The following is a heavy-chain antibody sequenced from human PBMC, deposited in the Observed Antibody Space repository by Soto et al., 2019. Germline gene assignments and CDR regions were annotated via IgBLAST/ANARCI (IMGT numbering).Heavy chain of an antibody. CDR1: GFTFSSYA. J-gene: IGHJ4*02. CDR2: ISGSGGST. Sequence: VGSLRLSCAASGFTFSSYAMSWVRQDPGKGLEWVPAISGSGGSTYHADRVKGRFTIFRDNSKNTLYQQMTSTRPDASAGYCGAKDKILGDYPEDDYWGQGTLV. V-gene: IGHV3-23*01. D-gene: IGHD4-17*01. CDR3: AKDKILGDYPEDDY.